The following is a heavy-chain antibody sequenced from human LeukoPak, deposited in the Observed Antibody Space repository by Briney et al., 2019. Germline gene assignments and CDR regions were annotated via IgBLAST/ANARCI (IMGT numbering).Heavy chain of an antibody. CDR1: GGSISSYH. V-gene: IGHV4-4*07. CDR2: IYTSGST. CDR3: ARVYYDSSGYSNDAFDI. J-gene: IGHJ3*02. D-gene: IGHD3-22*01. Sequence: SETLSLTCTVSGGSISSYHWSWIRQPAGKGLEWIGRIYTSGSTNYNPSLKSRVTMSVDTSKNQFSLKLSSVTAADTAVYYCARVYYDSSGYSNDAFDIWGQGTMVTVSS.